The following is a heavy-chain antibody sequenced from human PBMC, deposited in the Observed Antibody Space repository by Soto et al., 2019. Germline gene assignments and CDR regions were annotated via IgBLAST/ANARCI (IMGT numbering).Heavy chain of an antibody. Sequence: QVQLVQSGAEVKKPGASVKVSCKASGYTFHSYGISWVRQAPGQGLERMGTISGYNGNTNYAQKLQGSVTMTTDASTSTAYMELRSLRSDATALYYCARVISSGWANWFDPWGQGTLVTVSS. D-gene: IGHD6-19*01. V-gene: IGHV1-18*04. CDR1: GYTFHSYG. CDR3: ARVISSGWANWFDP. CDR2: ISGYNGNT. J-gene: IGHJ5*02.